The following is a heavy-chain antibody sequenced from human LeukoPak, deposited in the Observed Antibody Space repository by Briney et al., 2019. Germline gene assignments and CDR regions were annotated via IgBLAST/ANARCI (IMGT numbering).Heavy chain of an antibody. CDR2: IYYSGST. J-gene: IGHJ6*03. CDR3: AGFRGDSSSWYTGYYYYYMDG. V-gene: IGHV4-59*01. Sequence: PSETLSLTCTVSGGTISSYYWSWIRQPPGKGLEWIGYIYYSGSTNYNPSLKSRVTISADTSKNQFSLKLSSVTAADTTVFYCAGFRGDSSSWYTGYYYYYMDGWGKGTTVTISS. CDR1: GGTISSYY. D-gene: IGHD6-13*01.